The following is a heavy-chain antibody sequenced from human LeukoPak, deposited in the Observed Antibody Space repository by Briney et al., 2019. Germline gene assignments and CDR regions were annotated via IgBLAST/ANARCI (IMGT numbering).Heavy chain of an antibody. D-gene: IGHD3-10*01. CDR3: ARDNVLLWFGESSTWFDP. V-gene: IGHV4-4*07. CDR1: GGSISSYY. J-gene: IGHJ5*02. CDR2: IYTSGST. Sequence: SETLSLTCTVSGGSISSYYWSWIRQPAGKGLEWIGRIYTSGSTNYNPSLKSRVTMSVDTSKNQFSLKLSSVTAADTAVYYCARDNVLLWFGESSTWFDPWGQGTLVTVSS.